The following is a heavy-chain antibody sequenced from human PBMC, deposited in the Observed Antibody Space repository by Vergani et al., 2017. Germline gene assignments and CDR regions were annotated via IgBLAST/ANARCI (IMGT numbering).Heavy chain of an antibody. Sequence: QEQLVESGGGLVKPGESLRLSCVASGFMFSDHYMAWVRQAPGKGLEWVSVISYDGNKKNYADSVKGRFTISRDNSKNTLYLEMNALRAEDTAVYYCARDFLTRVTTLDYYYMGVWGKGTTVTVSS. J-gene: IGHJ6*03. CDR2: ISYDGNKK. CDR1: GFMFSDHY. D-gene: IGHD1-1*01. V-gene: IGHV3-33*05. CDR3: ARDFLTRVTTLDYYYMGV.